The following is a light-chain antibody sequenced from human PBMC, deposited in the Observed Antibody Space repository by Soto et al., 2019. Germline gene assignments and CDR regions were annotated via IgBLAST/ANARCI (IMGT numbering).Light chain of an antibody. V-gene: IGKV1-39*01. CDR2: AAS. CDR3: QQSYRTPPIT. J-gene: IGKJ5*01. CDR1: QSIRNY. Sequence: DIQMTQSPSSLSASVGDRVTITCRASQSIRNYLNWYQHKPGKAPKLLIYAASSLQSGVPSRFSGSGSGTDYTLTINNLQPEDSATYYCQQSYRTPPITFGQGTRLEIK.